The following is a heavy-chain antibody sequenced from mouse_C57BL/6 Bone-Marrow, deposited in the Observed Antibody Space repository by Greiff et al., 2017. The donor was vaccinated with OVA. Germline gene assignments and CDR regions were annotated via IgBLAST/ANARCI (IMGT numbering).Heavy chain of an antibody. CDR2: IHPNSGST. D-gene: IGHD1-1*01. CDR1: GYTFTSYW. CDR3: AMGFITTVGGPY. V-gene: IGHV1-64*01. J-gene: IGHJ2*01. Sequence: QVQLQQPGAELVKPGASVKLSCKASGYTFTSYWMHWVKQRPGQGLEWIGMIHPNSGSTNYNEKFKSKATLTVDKSSSTAYMQLSSLTSGDSAVYYCAMGFITTVGGPYWGQGTTLTVSS.